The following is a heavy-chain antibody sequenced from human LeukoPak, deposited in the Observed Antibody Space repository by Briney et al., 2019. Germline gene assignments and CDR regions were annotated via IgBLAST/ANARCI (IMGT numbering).Heavy chain of an antibody. D-gene: IGHD2-2*01. CDR1: GYTVTGYY. V-gene: IGHV1-2*02. J-gene: IGHJ4*02. CDR2: INPNSGGT. CDR3: ARDEPGYCSSTSCPDGSADY. Sequence: ASVKVSCKASGYTVTGYYMHWVRQPPRQGLEWMGRINPNSGGTTYAQKFQGRVTMTRETSTSTAYMELSRLRSDDTAVYYCARDEPGYCSSTSCPDGSADYWGQGTLVTVSS.